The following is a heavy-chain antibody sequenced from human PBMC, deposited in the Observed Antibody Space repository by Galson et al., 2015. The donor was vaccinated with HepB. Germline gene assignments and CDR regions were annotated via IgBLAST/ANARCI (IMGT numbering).Heavy chain of an antibody. D-gene: IGHD2-2*01. CDR3: AKESPAICLDY. CDR2: ISDAGRHT. J-gene: IGHJ4*02. CDR1: GFTFSAYA. V-gene: IGHV3-23*01. Sequence: SLRLSCAASGFTFSAYAMSWVRQAPGKGLEWVAAISDAGRHTKHADSVKGRFTVSRDNSKNTPYLQMNSLSAEDTALYYCAKESPAICLDYWGQGTLVTVSS.